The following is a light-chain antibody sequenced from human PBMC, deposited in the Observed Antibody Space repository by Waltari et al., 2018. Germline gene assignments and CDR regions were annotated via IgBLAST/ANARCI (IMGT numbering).Light chain of an antibody. CDR3: QQFNNYPSIT. CDR2: DAS. CDR1: QGISSA. V-gene: IGKV1D-13*01. J-gene: IGKJ5*01. Sequence: AIQLTQSPSSLFASVGDRVTITCRASQGISSALAWYQQKPGKAPKLLIYDASSLESGVPSRFSGSGSGTDFTLTISSLQPEDFATYYCQQFNNYPSITFGQGTRLEIK.